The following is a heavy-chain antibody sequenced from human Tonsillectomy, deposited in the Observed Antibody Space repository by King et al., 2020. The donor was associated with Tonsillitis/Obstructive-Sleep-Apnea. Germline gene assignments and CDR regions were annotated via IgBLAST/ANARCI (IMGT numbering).Heavy chain of an antibody. V-gene: IGHV5-51*01. CDR2: IYPGDSDT. Sequence: VQLVESGAEVKKPGESLKISCTGSGYSFPNYWIGWVRQMPGRGLEWMGVIYPGDSDTRYSPSFQGQVTISADKSISTAYLQWSSLKASDIAMYYCARQWGSNWNQCDYWGQGALVTVSS. CDR1: GYSFPNYW. D-gene: IGHD1-1*01. CDR3: ARQWGSNWNQCDY. J-gene: IGHJ4*02.